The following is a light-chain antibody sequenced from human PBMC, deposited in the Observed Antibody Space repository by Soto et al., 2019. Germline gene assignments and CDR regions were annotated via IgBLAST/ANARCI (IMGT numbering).Light chain of an antibody. V-gene: IGLV2-14*01. Sequence: QSVLTQPASVSGSPGQSITISCTGTSSDVGSYNYVSWYQQHPGKAPKLMISEVSNRPSGVSNRFSDSKSGNTASLTISGLQADDEAVYVCCSYTTASTRVFGGGTKLTVL. CDR3: CSYTTASTRV. CDR1: SSDVGSYNY. CDR2: EVS. J-gene: IGLJ3*02.